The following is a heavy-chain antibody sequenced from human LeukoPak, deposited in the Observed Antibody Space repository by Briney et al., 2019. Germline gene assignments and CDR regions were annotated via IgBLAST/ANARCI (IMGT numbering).Heavy chain of an antibody. CDR1: GFPFSSYS. V-gene: IGHV3-21*01. CDR2: ISSSSSYI. D-gene: IGHD2-15*01. CDR3: ARVLRYCSGGNCYSGGLGYMDV. Sequence: GGSLRLSCAASGFPFSSYSMNWVRQAPGKGLEWVSSISSSSSYIYYADSVKGRFTISRHNAKNSLFLQMNSLRAEDTAVYYCARVLRYCSGGNCYSGGLGYMDVWGKGTTVTISS. J-gene: IGHJ6*03.